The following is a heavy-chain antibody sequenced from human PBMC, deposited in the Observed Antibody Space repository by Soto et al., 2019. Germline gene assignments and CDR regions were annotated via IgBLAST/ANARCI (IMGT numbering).Heavy chain of an antibody. CDR2: LSGSGTST. Sequence: VQLLESGGGLVQPGGSLRLSCAASGFSFVNYAMNWVRQAPGKGLEWVSGLSGSGTSTYYADSVKGRFTISRDNCGDRVLRRMESLTADDTAVYYCAKATTNGGWFNPFDSWGQGALVTVSS. D-gene: IGHD6-19*01. V-gene: IGHV3-23*01. CDR1: GFSFVNYA. CDR3: AKATTNGGWFNPFDS. J-gene: IGHJ4*02.